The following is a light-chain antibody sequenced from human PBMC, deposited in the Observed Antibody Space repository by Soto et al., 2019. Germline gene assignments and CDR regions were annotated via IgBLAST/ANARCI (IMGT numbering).Light chain of an antibody. CDR3: QQYNNWPLALT. J-gene: IGKJ4*01. V-gene: IGKV3-15*01. CDR1: QSVSSN. Sequence: EIVMTQSPATLSVSPGERATLSCRASQSVSSNLAWYQQKPGQAHRLLIYGASTTATGIPARFSGSGSGTEFSLTISSLQSEDFAVYSCQQYNNWPLALTFGGGTKVEIK. CDR2: GAS.